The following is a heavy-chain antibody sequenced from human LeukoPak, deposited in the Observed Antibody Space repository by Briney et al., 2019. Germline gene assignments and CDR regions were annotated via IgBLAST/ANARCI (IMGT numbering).Heavy chain of an antibody. D-gene: IGHD6-13*01. J-gene: IGHJ4*02. Sequence: PSETLSLTCAVYGGSFSGYYWNWIRQPPGKGLEWIGEINHSGSTNYNPSLKSRVTISVDTSKNQFSLKLRSATAADTAVYYCARLRLGIAAAGTIDYWGQGTLVTVSS. CDR3: ARLRLGIAAAGTIDY. V-gene: IGHV4-34*01. CDR1: GGSFSGYY. CDR2: INHSGST.